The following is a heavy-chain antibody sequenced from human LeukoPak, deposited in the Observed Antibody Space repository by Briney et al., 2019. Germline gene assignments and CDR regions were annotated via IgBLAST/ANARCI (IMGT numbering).Heavy chain of an antibody. CDR1: GGTFSSYA. J-gene: IGHJ6*02. CDR2: IIPIFGTA. CDR3: AAGYDVRHYYGMDV. D-gene: IGHD2-15*01. Sequence: SVKVSCKASGGTFSSYAISWVRQAPGQGLEWMGGIIPIFGTANYAQKFQGRVTITADESTSTAYMELSSLRSEDTAVYYCAAGYDVRHYYGMDVWGQGTTVTVSS. V-gene: IGHV1-69*13.